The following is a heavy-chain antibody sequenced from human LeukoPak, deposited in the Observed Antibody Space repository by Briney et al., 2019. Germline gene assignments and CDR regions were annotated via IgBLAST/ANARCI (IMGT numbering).Heavy chain of an antibody. CDR1: GVTFSLYA. D-gene: IGHD2-2*01. Sequence: PGGSLRLSCAASGVTFSLYAMNWVRQAPGKGLQGVSYINDESNDIHYAGSVRGRFTISRDDARQTLYLQLSSLRVEDTAVYYCARDTFQPGLIDSWGQGTLVTVSS. CDR3: ARDTFQPGLIDS. J-gene: IGHJ4*02. V-gene: IGHV3-21*05. CDR2: INDESNDI.